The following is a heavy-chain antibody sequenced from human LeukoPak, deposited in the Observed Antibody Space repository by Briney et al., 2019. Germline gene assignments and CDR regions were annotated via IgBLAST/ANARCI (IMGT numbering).Heavy chain of an antibody. CDR3: ARLASGRFFDY. CDR2: IHYSGST. Sequence: SETLSLTCTVSGGSISSSTYYWGWIRQPPGKGLEWIGSIHYSGSTYYNPFLESRVTISVDTSKNQFSLKLSSVTAADTAVHYCARLASGRFFDYWGQGTLVTVSS. V-gene: IGHV4-39*01. CDR1: GGSISSSTYY. J-gene: IGHJ4*02. D-gene: IGHD1-26*01.